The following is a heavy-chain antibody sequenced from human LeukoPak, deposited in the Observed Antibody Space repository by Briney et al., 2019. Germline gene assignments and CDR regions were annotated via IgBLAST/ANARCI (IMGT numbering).Heavy chain of an antibody. CDR3: AHREGYDSSGYHPYFDY. J-gene: IGHJ4*02. CDR1: GFSLSTSGVG. D-gene: IGHD3-22*01. CDR2: IYWNDDK. V-gene: IGHV2-5*01. Sequence: SGPTLVKPTQTLTLTCTFSGFSLSTSGVGVGWIRQPPGKALEWLALIYWNDDKRYSPSLKSRLTITKDTSKNQVVLTMTNMDPVGTATYYCAHREGYDSSGYHPYFDYWGQGTLVTVSS.